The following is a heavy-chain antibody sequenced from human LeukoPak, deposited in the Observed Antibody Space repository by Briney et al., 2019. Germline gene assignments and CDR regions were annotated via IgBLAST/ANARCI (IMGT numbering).Heavy chain of an antibody. J-gene: IGHJ4*02. CDR2: ISSSSNTI. CDR1: GFTFSYYS. V-gene: IGHV3-48*04. D-gene: IGHD4-17*01. Sequence: GGSLRLSCSASGFTFSYYSMNWVRQAPGKGLEWVSYISSSSNTIYYADSVKGRFAISRDNAKNSLYLQMNSLRAEDTAVYYCARDHYGDYQFDYWGQGTLVTVSS. CDR3: ARDHYGDYQFDY.